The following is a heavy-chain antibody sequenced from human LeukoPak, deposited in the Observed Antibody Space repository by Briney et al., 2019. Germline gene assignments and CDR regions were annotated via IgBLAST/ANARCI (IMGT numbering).Heavy chain of an antibody. CDR1: GGSISSYY. CDR3: ASLTTVTQGYFDS. V-gene: IGHV4-59*01. D-gene: IGHD4-17*01. CDR2: IYYSGST. Sequence: PSETLSLTCTVSGGSISSYYWSWIRQAPGKGLEWIGYIYYSGSTNYNPSLKSRVTISVGTSKNQFSLKLNSVTAADTAVYYCASLTTVTQGYFDSWGQGTLVTVSS. J-gene: IGHJ4*02.